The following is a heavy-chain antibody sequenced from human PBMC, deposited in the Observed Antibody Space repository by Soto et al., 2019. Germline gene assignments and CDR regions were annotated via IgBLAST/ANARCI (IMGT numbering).Heavy chain of an antibody. D-gene: IGHD6-13*01. J-gene: IGHJ4*02. CDR1: GGTFSSYA. Sequence: QVQLVQSGAEVKKPGSLVKVSCKASGGTFSSYAISWVRQAPGQGLEWMGGIIPIFGTANYAQKFQGRVTITADKSTSTAYMELSSLRSEDTAVYYCARWAGGSSWYVLDYWGQGTLVTVSS. CDR3: ARWAGGSSWYVLDY. V-gene: IGHV1-69*06. CDR2: IIPIFGTA.